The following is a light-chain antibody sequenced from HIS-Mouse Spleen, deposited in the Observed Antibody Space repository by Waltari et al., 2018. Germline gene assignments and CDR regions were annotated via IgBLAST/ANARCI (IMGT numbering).Light chain of an antibody. CDR1: SSDVGGYNY. CDR3: SSYTSSSTEV. J-gene: IGLJ2*01. V-gene: IGLV2-14*03. Sequence: QSALTQPASVSGSPGQSITISCTGTSSDVGGYNYLSWYQQHPGKAPNLMIYDVSNRPSGVSNRFSGSKSGNTASLTISGLQAEDEADYYCSSYTSSSTEVFGGGTKLTVL. CDR2: DVS.